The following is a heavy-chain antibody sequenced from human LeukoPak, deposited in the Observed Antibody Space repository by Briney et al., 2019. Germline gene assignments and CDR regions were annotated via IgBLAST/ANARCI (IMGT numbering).Heavy chain of an antibody. Sequence: GGSLRLSCAASGFTFSDYWMSWVRQAPGKGLEWVANIQQDGSEKYYVDSVKGRFTISRDNAKKSLFLQVSSLRGGDTAVYYCARDRGFSYGIDFWGQGTLVTVSS. CDR2: IQQDGSEK. D-gene: IGHD5-18*01. V-gene: IGHV3-7*04. CDR3: ARDRGFSYGIDF. J-gene: IGHJ4*02. CDR1: GFTFSDYW.